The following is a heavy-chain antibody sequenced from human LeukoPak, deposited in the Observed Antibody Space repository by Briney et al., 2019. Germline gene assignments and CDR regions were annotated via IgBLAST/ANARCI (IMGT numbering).Heavy chain of an antibody. CDR3: ARYDFWGSSFDY. D-gene: IGHD7-27*01. J-gene: IGHJ4*02. Sequence: SETLSLTCTVSGGSISSYYWSWIRQPPGKGLEWIGYIYYSGSTNYNPSLKSRVTISVYTSKNQFSLKLSSVTAADTAVYYCARYDFWGSSFDYWGQGTLVTVSS. CDR1: GGSISSYY. V-gene: IGHV4-59*01. CDR2: IYYSGST.